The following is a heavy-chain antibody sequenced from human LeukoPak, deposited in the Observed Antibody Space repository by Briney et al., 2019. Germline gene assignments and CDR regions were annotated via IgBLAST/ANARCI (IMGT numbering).Heavy chain of an antibody. CDR2: ISSSSSTI. CDR3: ARAPSEIGGYYPEYFRH. D-gene: IGHD3-22*01. CDR1: GFTFSSTS. J-gene: IGHJ1*01. V-gene: IGHV3-48*01. Sequence: GGSLRLSCAASGFTFSSTSMNWVRQAPGKGLEWVTYISSSSSTIFYADSVKGRFTISRDNAKNSLYLEMNSLRAEDTAVYYCARAPSEIGGYYPEYFRHWGQGTLVTVSS.